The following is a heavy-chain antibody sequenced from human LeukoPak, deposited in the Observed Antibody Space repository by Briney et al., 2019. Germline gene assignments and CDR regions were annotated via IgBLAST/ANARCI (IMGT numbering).Heavy chain of an antibody. J-gene: IGHJ5*02. CDR2: IWYDGSNK. CDR3: AKDPRDYCSSTSCFISPAWFDP. CDR1: GFTSSSYG. Sequence: PGRSLRLSCAASGFTSSSYGMHWVRQAPGKGLEWVAVIWYDGSNKYYADSVKGRFTISRDNSKNTLYLQMNSLRAEDTAVYYCAKDPRDYCSSTSCFISPAWFDPWGQGTLVTVSS. D-gene: IGHD2-2*01. V-gene: IGHV3-33*06.